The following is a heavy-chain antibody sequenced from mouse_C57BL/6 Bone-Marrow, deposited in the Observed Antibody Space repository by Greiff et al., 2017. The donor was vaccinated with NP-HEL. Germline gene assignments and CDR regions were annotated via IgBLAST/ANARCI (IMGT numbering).Heavy chain of an antibody. D-gene: IGHD1-1*01. J-gene: IGHJ1*03. Sequence: EVQLQESGGGLVKPGGSLKLSCAASGFTFSSYAMSWVRQTPEKRLEWVATISDGGSYTYYPDNVKGRFTISRDNAKNNLYLQMSHLKSEDTAMYYCARDRGTVVAEGYFDVWGTGTTVTVSS. CDR3: ARDRGTVVAEGYFDV. CDR2: ISDGGSYT. V-gene: IGHV5-4*01. CDR1: GFTFSSYA.